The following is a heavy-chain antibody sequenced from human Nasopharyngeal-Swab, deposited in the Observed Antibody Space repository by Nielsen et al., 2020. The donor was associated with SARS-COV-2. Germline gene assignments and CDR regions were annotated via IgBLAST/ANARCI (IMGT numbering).Heavy chain of an antibody. Sequence: GGSRRPSGAPSGFTFSTYSMNWVRQAPGKGLEWVSYISSSSSTIYYADSVKGRFTISRDNAKNSLYLQMNSLRDEDTAVYYCARGHLWFGELSRQNDYWGQGTLVTVSS. J-gene: IGHJ4*02. D-gene: IGHD3-10*01. V-gene: IGHV3-48*02. CDR2: ISSSSSTI. CDR1: GFTFSTYS. CDR3: ARGHLWFGELSRQNDY.